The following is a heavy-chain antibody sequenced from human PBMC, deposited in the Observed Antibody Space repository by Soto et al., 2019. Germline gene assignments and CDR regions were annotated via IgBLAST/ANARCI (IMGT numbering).Heavy chain of an antibody. CDR2: INPSGGST. V-gene: IGHV1-46*03. CDR1: GYTFTSYY. J-gene: IGHJ4*02. Sequence: GASVKVSCKASGYTFTSYYMHWVRQAPGQGLEWMGIINPSGGSTSYAQKFQGRVTMTRDTSTSTVYMELSSLRSEDTTVYYCARDQLLLYFDYWGQGTLVTVSS. CDR3: ARDQLLLYFDY. D-gene: IGHD2-15*01.